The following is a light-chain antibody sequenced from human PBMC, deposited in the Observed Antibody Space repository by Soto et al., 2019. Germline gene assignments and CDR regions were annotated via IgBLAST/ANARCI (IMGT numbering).Light chain of an antibody. CDR1: QSVSSN. CDR2: GAS. J-gene: IGKJ4*01. V-gene: IGKV3-15*01. Sequence: EIVLMQSPGTLCLSPGESASLSCRASQSVSSNLAWYQQNTGHAPRILIYGASTRATGIPDRLSGSGSGTDLTLTINRLQSEDFAVYYCRMYNNWVGTCGGGTKVDIK. CDR3: RMYNNWVGT.